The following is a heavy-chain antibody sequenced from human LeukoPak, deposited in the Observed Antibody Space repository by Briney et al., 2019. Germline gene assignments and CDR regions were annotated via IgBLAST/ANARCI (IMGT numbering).Heavy chain of an antibody. CDR1: GFIFDDHA. D-gene: IGHD6-13*01. J-gene: IGHJ4*02. CDR3: AKRGIATAASFDY. Sequence: GGSLRLSCAASGFIFDDHAMHWVRQAPGKGLEWVSGISGNGDYTFYADSVKGRFTISRDNSKNTLYLQMNSLRADDTAVYYCAKRGIATAASFDYWGQGTPVSVSS. V-gene: IGHV3-23*01. CDR2: ISGNGDYT.